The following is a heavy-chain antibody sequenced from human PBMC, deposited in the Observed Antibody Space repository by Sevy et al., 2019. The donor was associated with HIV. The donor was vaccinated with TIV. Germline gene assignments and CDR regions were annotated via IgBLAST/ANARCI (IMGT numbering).Heavy chain of an antibody. J-gene: IGHJ4*02. CDR3: ARGDLTTLLPDDY. CDR1: GFIFGAHV. CDR2: IWYDGSKK. D-gene: IGHD4-17*01. V-gene: IGHV3-33*01. Sequence: GGSLRLSCEASGFIFGAHVIHWVRQAPGKGLEWVACIWYDGSKKYYADSVKGRFTISRNNSKNTLYLEMNNLRVEDKGLYYCARGDLTTLLPDDYWGQGTLVTVSS.